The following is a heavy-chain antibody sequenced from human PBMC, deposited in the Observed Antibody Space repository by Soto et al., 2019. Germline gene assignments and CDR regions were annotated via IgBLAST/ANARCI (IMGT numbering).Heavy chain of an antibody. CDR1: GYTFTSYC. D-gene: IGHD3-22*01. CDR2: ISAYTGDT. CDR3: ARDMRYYDGSGFVEY. V-gene: IGHV1-18*01. Sequence: ASVKVSCKASGYTFTSYCITWVLQAPGQGLEWMGWISAYTGDTNYAQKLQGRVTMTTDTSTSTAYMELRSLRSDDTAVYYCARDMRYYDGSGFVEYWGQGTPVTVSS. J-gene: IGHJ4*02.